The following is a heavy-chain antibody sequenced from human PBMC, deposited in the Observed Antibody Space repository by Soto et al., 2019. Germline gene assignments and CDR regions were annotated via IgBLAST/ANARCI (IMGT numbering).Heavy chain of an antibody. CDR2: VGDDGSGT. D-gene: IGHD2-21*01. J-gene: IGHJ6*02. V-gene: IGHV3-74*01. CDR1: GFDFSTHW. Sequence: GGSLRLSCAASGFDFSTHWMHWVRHAPGKGLEWVSRVGDDGSGTRYADSVMERFAISRDNAKNIVYSEMTSLRSEDTAAFFFAGRLEVPLGACLYCYYMDVWGQGTTVTVSS. CDR3: AGRLEVPLGACLYCYYMDV.